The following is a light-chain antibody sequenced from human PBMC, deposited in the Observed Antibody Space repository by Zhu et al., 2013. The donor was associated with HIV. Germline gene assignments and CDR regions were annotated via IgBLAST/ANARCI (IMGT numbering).Light chain of an antibody. CDR2: WAS. CDR1: HSLFYSSNKRNY. CDR3: QQHFRSPLT. Sequence: DVVLTQSPDSLAVSLGETATINCKSSHSLFYSSNKRNYLTWYQQKPGQPPKLIIYWASIRESGVPDRFIGSGSGTQFTLTISRLQAEDVALYYCQQHFRSPLTFGGGTKVEIK. V-gene: IGKV4-1*01. J-gene: IGKJ4*01.